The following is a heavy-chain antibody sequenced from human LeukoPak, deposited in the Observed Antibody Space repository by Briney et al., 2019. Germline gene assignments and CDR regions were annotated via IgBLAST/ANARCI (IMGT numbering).Heavy chain of an antibody. D-gene: IGHD3-22*01. CDR3: ARGGGYYDSSGYYSLHY. Sequence: ASVKVSCKASGGTFSSYAISWVRQAPGQGLEWMGRIIPILGIANYAQKFQGRVTITADKSTSTAYMELSSLRSEDTAVYYCARGGGYYDSSGYYSLHYWGQETLVTVSS. V-gene: IGHV1-69*04. CDR1: GGTFSSYA. CDR2: IIPILGIA. J-gene: IGHJ4*02.